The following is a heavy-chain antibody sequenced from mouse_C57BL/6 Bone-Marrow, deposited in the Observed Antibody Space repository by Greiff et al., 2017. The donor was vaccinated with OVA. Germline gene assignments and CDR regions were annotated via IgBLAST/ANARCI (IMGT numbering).Heavy chain of an antibody. V-gene: IGHV3-6*01. CDR1: GYSITSGYY. D-gene: IGHD2-1*01. CDR2: ISYDGSN. Sequence: VQLKESGPGLVKPSQSLSLTCSVTGYSITSGYYWNWIRQFPGNKLEWMGYISYDGSNNYNPSLKNRISITRDTSKNQFFLKLNSVTTEDTATYYCAKIYYGKDYWGQGTTLTVSS. J-gene: IGHJ2*01. CDR3: AKIYYGKDY.